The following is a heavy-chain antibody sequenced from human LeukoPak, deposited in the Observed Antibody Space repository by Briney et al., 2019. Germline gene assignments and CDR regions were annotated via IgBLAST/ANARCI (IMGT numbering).Heavy chain of an antibody. CDR2: ISGSGGST. CDR3: AKPHEGPMAAAGPYYYGMDV. Sequence: GGSLRLSCAASGFTFSSYAMSWVRQAPGKGLEWVSAISGSGGSTYYADSVRGRFTIARDNSKNTLYLQMNSLRAEDTAVYYCAKPHEGPMAAAGPYYYGMDVWGKGTTVTVSS. J-gene: IGHJ6*04. CDR1: GFTFSSYA. V-gene: IGHV3-23*01. D-gene: IGHD6-13*01.